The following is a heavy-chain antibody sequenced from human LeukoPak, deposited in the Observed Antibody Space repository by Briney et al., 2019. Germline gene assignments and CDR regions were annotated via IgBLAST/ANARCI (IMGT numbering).Heavy chain of an antibody. CDR1: GGSISSSSYY. CDR2: IYYSGSA. V-gene: IGHV4-39*01. D-gene: IGHD1-1*01. Sequence: SETLSLTCTVSGGSISSSSYYWGWIRQPPGKGLEWIGSIYYSGSAYYNPSLKSRVTISVDTSKNQFSLKLSSVTAADTAVYYCARGELEPGLWGQGTLVTVSS. CDR3: ARGELEPGL. J-gene: IGHJ4*02.